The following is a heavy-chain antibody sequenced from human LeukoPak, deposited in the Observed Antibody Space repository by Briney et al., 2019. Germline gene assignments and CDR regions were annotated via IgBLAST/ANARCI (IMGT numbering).Heavy chain of an antibody. J-gene: IGHJ4*02. CDR1: GGSFSGYY. CDR3: ARASTRPAGYFDY. Sequence: PSETLSLTCAVYGGSFSGYYWSWIRQPPGKGLEWIGEINHSGSTNYNPSLKSRVTISVDTSKNQFSLKLSSVTAADTAVYYCARASTRPAGYFDYWGQGTLVTVSS. CDR2: INHSGST. D-gene: IGHD2-2*01. V-gene: IGHV4-34*01.